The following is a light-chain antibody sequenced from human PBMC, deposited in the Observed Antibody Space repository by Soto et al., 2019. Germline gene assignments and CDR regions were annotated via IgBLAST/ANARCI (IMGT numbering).Light chain of an antibody. CDR3: QQYGSPTT. CDR1: QSVSSSY. V-gene: IGKV3-20*01. Sequence: EIVLTQSPGTLSLSPGERATLSCRASQSVSSSYLAWYQQKPGQAPRLLIYGASSRATGIPDRFSGSGSGTDFTLTISRLEPEDFAVYYWQQYGSPTTFGPGTKVDIK. J-gene: IGKJ3*01. CDR2: GAS.